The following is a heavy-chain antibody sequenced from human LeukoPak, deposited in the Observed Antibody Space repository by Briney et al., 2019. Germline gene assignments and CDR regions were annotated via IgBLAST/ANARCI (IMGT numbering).Heavy chain of an antibody. J-gene: IGHJ4*02. Sequence: PSETLSLTCTVSGGPISSYYWSWIRQPPGKGLEWIGYIYYSGSTNYNPSLKSRVTISVDTSKNQFSLKLSSVTAADTAVYYCARSYYYDSSGYYDYWGQGTLVTVSS. V-gene: IGHV4-59*01. CDR2: IYYSGST. CDR3: ARSYYYDSSGYYDY. D-gene: IGHD3-22*01. CDR1: GGPISSYY.